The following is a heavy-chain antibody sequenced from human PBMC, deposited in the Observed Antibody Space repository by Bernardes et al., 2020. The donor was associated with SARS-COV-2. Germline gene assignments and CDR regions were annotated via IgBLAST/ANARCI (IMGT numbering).Heavy chain of an antibody. D-gene: IGHD3-22*01. V-gene: IGHV1-69*13. J-gene: IGHJ4*02. CDR2: IIPIFGTA. CDR1: GGTFSSYA. Sequence: SVKVSCKASGGTFSSYAISWVRQAPGQGLEWMGGIIPIFGTANYAQKFQGRVTITADESTSTAYMELSSLRSEDTAVYYCARALDYDSSGYYQYYFDYWGQGTLVTVSS. CDR3: ARALDYDSSGYYQYYFDY.